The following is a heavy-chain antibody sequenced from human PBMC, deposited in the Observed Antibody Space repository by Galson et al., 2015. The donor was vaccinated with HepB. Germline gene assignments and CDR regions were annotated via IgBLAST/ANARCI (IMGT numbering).Heavy chain of an antibody. CDR3: ARDDSTVAYYYGMDV. CDR1: GGSVSSGSYY. D-gene: IGHD2-15*01. J-gene: IGHJ6*02. V-gene: IGHV4-61*01. CDR2: IYYSGST. Sequence: LSLTCTVSGGSVSSGSYYWSWVRQPPGKGLEWIGYIYYSGSTNYNPSLKSRVTISVDTSKNQFSLKLSSVTAADTAVYYCARDDSTVAYYYGMDVWGQGTTVTVSS.